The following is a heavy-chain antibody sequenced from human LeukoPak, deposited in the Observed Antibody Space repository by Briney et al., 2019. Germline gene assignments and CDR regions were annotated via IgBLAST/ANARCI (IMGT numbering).Heavy chain of an antibody. V-gene: IGHV3-7*01. CDR2: IKQDGSEK. J-gene: IGHJ4*02. CDR1: GFTFSSYW. Sequence: GGSLRLSCAASGFTFSSYWMSWVRQAPGKGLEWVANIKQDGSEKYYVDSVKGRFTISRDNAKNSLYLQMNSLRAEDTAVYYCASSYSSSTSYYFDYWGQGTLVTVSS. D-gene: IGHD6-6*01. CDR3: ASSYSSSTSYYFDY.